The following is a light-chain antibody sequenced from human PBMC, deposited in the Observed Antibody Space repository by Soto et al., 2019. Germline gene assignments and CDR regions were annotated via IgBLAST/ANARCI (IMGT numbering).Light chain of an antibody. CDR2: YTS. CDR1: QSVSSSY. J-gene: IGKJ1*01. Sequence: EVVVTQSPGTLSWSPVERASLSCTDSQSVSSSYLAWYQQKPGQAPRLLIYYTSNRATGIPARFSGSGSGTDFTLTINSLAPEDFAIYYCHQRQSWPRTFGQGTKVDIK. V-gene: IGKV3D-20*02. CDR3: HQRQSWPRT.